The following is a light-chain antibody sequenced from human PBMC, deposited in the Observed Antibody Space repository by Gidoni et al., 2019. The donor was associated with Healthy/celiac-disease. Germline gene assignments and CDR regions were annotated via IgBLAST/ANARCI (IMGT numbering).Light chain of an antibody. CDR2: DVS. Sequence: QSALTHPASVSASPGQSITISCTGTSSDVGGYNYVSWYQQHPGTAPKLMIYDVSNRPSGVSNRFSGSKSGNTASLTISGLQAEDEADYYCSSYTSSSTLVFGGGTKLTVL. CDR1: SSDVGGYNY. J-gene: IGLJ2*01. V-gene: IGLV2-14*01. CDR3: SSYTSSSTLV.